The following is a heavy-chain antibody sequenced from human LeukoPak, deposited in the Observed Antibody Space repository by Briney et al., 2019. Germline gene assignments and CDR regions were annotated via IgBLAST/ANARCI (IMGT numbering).Heavy chain of an antibody. V-gene: IGHV3-23*01. CDR1: GFTFSSYA. CDR3: AKVNSGYDLSHFDY. Sequence: GGSLRLSCAASGFTFSSYAMSWVRQAPGKWLEWVSAISGSGGSTYYADSVKGRFTISRDNSKNTLYLQMNSLRAEDTAVYYCAKVNSGYDLSHFDYWGQGTLVTVSS. J-gene: IGHJ4*02. D-gene: IGHD5-12*01. CDR2: ISGSGGST.